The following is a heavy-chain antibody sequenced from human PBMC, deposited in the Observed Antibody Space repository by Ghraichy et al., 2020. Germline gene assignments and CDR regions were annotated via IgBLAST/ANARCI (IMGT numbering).Heavy chain of an antibody. D-gene: IGHD6-13*01. CDR1: GGSVSSSSYY. Sequence: SETLSLTCTVSGGSVSSSSYYWSWIRQPPGKGLEWIGYIYYNGNTYCNPSLNGRVTMSVDTSKNQFSLNLSSVTAADTAIYYCATRVPETTWYGVFDYWGQGTLVTVSS. J-gene: IGHJ4*02. CDR2: IYYNGNT. V-gene: IGHV4-61*01. CDR3: ATRVPETTWYGVFDY.